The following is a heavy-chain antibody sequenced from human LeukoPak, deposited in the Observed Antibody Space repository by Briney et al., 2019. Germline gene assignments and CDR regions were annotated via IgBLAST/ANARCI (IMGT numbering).Heavy chain of an antibody. CDR2: INAYSMNNGQT. CDR3: ARDQRNCGGDCYHIGLIDS. D-gene: IGHD2-21*02. V-gene: IGHV1-18*01. CDR1: GYTFTNYG. J-gene: IGHJ4*02. Sequence: ASVKVSCKASGYTFTNYGITWVRQAPGQGLEWMGWINAYSMNNGQTNYLQKLRGRVTLTIDTSTSTAYMELWSLRSDDTAVYYCARDQRNCGGDCYHIGLIDSWGQGTLVSVST.